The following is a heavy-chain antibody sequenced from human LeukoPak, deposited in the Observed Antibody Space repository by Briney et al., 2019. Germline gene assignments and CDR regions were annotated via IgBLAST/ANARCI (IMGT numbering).Heavy chain of an antibody. CDR2: ISWNSGSI. Sequence: SLRLSCAASGFTFDDYAMHWVRQAPGKGLEWVSGISWNSGSIGYADSVKGRFTISRDNAKNSLYLQMNSLRAEDTALYYCAKDSYYDSSGPSDYWGQGTLVTVSS. J-gene: IGHJ4*02. CDR1: GFTFDDYA. D-gene: IGHD3-22*01. V-gene: IGHV3-9*01. CDR3: AKDSYYDSSGPSDY.